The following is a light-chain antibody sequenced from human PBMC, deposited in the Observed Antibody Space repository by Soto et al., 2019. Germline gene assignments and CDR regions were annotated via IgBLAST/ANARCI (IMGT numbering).Light chain of an antibody. Sequence: QAVVTQEPSFSVSPGGTVTLTCGLSSGSVSTSYYPSWYQQTPGQASRTLIYSTNTRSSGVPDRFSGSILGNKAALTITGAQADDESDYYCVLYMGSGAWVFGGGTQLTVL. CDR2: STN. V-gene: IGLV8-61*01. CDR3: VLYMGSGAWV. CDR1: SGSVSTSYY. J-gene: IGLJ3*02.